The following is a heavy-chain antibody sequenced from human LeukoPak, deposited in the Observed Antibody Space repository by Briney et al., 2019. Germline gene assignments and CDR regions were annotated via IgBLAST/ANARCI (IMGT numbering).Heavy chain of an antibody. CDR2: ISYDGSNK. Sequence: GGSLRLSCAASGFTFSSYAMHWVRQAPGKGLEWVAVISYDGSNKYYADSVKGRFTISRDNSKNTLYLQMNSLRAEDTAVYYCARDSDFDYWGQGTLITVSS. CDR1: GFTFSSYA. V-gene: IGHV3-30-3*01. CDR3: ARDSDFDY. J-gene: IGHJ4*02.